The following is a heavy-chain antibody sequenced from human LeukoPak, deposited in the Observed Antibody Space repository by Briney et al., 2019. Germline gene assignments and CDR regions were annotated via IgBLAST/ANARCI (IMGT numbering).Heavy chain of an antibody. J-gene: IGHJ4*02. V-gene: IGHV4-59*01. D-gene: IGHD1-1*01. CDR1: GGSISSYY. CDR2: IYYSGST. CDR3: ARARPGNDGGNFDY. Sequence: SEPLSLTCTVSGGSISSYYWSWIRQPPGKGLEWIGYIYYSGSTNYNPSLKSRVTISVDTSKNQYSLKLSSVTAADTAVYYCARARPGNDGGNFDYWGQGTLVTVSS.